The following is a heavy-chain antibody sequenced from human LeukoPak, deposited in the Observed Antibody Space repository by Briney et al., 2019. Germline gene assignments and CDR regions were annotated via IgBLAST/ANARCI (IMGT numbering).Heavy chain of an antibody. V-gene: IGHV4-59*01. CDR1: GGSISSYY. CDR2: IYYSGST. Sequence: PSETLSLTCTVSGGSISSYYWSWIRQPPGKGLEWIGYIYYSGSTNYNPSLKSRVTISVDTSKNQFSLKLSSVTAADTAVYYCASMVRGVRRAHYFDYWGQGTLVTVSS. J-gene: IGHJ4*02. CDR3: ASMVRGVRRAHYFDY. D-gene: IGHD3-10*01.